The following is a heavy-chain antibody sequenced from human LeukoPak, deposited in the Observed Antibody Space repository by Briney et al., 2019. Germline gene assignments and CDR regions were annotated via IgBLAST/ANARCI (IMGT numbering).Heavy chain of an antibody. CDR1: GLTFSTYG. CDR2: ISHDGSNY. V-gene: IGHV3-30*18. Sequence: GGSLRLSCADSGLTFSTYGIHWVRQVPGKGLEWVAVISHDGSNYYYADSVKGRFTISRDNSKNTLYLQMNSLRTEDTAVYYCAKATGSSWYYFDDWGLGTLVTVSS. J-gene: IGHJ4*02. CDR3: AKATGSSWYYFDD. D-gene: IGHD6-13*01.